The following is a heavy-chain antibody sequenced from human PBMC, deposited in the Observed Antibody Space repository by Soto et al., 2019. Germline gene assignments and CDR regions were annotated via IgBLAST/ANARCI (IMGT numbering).Heavy chain of an antibody. Sequence: QVQLVESGGAVVQPGTSLRLSCAASGVAFSTYGVHWVRQAPGKGMEWVAILSYDGHNEYYTDSVKGRFTISRDTSRNTLYLQMDRLRADDTAMYYCAKDRGCGDYLFDSWGQGTLVTVSS. CDR2: LSYDGHNE. CDR3: AKDRGCGDYLFDS. V-gene: IGHV3-30*18. D-gene: IGHD3-10*01. J-gene: IGHJ4*02. CDR1: GVAFSTYG.